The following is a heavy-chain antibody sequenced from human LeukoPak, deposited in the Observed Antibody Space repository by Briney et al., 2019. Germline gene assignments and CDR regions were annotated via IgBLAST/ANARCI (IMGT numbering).Heavy chain of an antibody. CDR2: INPNSGGT. D-gene: IGHD3-3*01. CDR1: GCTFTSYY. CDR3: ARDFWSGYSPDYYYYMDV. V-gene: IGHV1-2*02. Sequence: SVKVSCKASGCTFTSYYMHWVRPAPGQGVAWMGWINPNSGGTNYAQKFQGRLTMTRDTSISTAYMELSRLRSDDTAVYYCARDFWSGYSPDYYYYMDVWGKGTTVTVSS. J-gene: IGHJ6*03.